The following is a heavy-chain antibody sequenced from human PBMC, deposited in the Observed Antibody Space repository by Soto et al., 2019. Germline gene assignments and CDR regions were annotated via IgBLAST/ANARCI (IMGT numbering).Heavy chain of an antibody. D-gene: IGHD3-10*01. V-gene: IGHV1-18*01. CDR2: ISAYNGNT. CDR3: ARGRPHYGSGSYYYFDY. CDR1: GYTFTSYG. J-gene: IGHJ4*02. Sequence: ASVKVSCKASGYTFTSYGISWVRQAPGQGLEWMGWISAYNGNTNYAQKLQGRVTMTTDTSTSTAYMELRSLRSDDTAVYYCARGRPHYGSGSYYYFDYWGQGNLVTVSS.